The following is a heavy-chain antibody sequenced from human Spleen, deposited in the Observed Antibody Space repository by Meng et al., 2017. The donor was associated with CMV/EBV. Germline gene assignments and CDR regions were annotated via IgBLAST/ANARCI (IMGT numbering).Heavy chain of an antibody. CDR1: GFTFSSYS. J-gene: IGHJ4*02. Sequence: GESLKISCAASGFTFSSYSMNWVRQAPGKGLEWVSSISSSSSYIYYADSVKGRFTISRDNAKNSLYLQMNSLRAEDTALYYCAKDRYYDNLYYFDYWGQGTLVTVSS. CDR2: ISSSSSYI. V-gene: IGHV3-21*04. D-gene: IGHD3-9*01. CDR3: AKDRYYDNLYYFDY.